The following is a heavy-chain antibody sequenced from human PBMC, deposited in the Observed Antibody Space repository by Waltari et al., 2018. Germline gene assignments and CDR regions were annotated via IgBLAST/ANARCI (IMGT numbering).Heavy chain of an antibody. CDR3: AKDVNGMVSGWFDP. D-gene: IGHD2-8*01. Sequence: EVQVLESGGGLVQPGGSQRLSCTASGFIFRSHAMSWVRQSPGKGLEGVSGFKDSGSTTYYADSVRCRFTISRDNSKKTVYLQMSSLRTEDTAIYYCAKDVNGMVSGWFDPWGQGTLVIVSS. V-gene: IGHV3-23*01. CDR2: FKDSGSTT. J-gene: IGHJ5*02. CDR1: GFIFRSHA.